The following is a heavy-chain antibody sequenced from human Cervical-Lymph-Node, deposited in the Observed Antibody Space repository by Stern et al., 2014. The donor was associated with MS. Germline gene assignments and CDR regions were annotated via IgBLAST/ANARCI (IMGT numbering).Heavy chain of an antibody. Sequence: VQLVASGGGLVQPGGSLGLSCAASGFTFTRYRMTWVRQAPGKGLEGVAHIKEDGSEKYYVDSVKGRFTISRDNTKHSLYLQMNSLRHDDTAVYYCARVGYDVLTGPQHFLDYWGQGTLVTVSS. V-gene: IGHV3-7*01. J-gene: IGHJ4*02. D-gene: IGHD3-9*01. CDR1: GFTFTRYR. CDR3: ARVGYDVLTGPQHFLDY. CDR2: IKEDGSEK.